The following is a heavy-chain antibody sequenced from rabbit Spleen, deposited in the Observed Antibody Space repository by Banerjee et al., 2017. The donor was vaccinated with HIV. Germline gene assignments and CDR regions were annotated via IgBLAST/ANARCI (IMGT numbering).Heavy chain of an antibody. CDR1: GVSLNDKDV. V-gene: IGHV1S40*01. CDR3: ARDLVTVIGWNFNL. CDR2: INIATGKS. J-gene: IGHJ4*01. D-gene: IGHD1-1*01. Sequence: QSLEESGGDLVKPEGSLTLTCKASGVSLNDKDVMCWVRQAPGKGLEWIACINIATGKSVYASWAKGRFIMFRTSSTTVTLQMTSLTAADTATYFCARDLVTVIGWNFNLWGQGTLVTVS.